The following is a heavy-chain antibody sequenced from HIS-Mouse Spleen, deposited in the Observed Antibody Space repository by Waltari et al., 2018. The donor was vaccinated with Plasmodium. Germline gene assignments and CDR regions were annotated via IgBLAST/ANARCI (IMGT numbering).Heavy chain of an antibody. V-gene: IGHV3-53*01. D-gene: IGHD6-6*01. J-gene: IGHJ3*02. CDR2: IYSGGST. CDR1: GFTVSSNY. Sequence: EVQLVASGGGLIQPGGSLRLSCAASGFTVSSNYMSLVRQAPGKGLEWVSVIYSGGSTYYADSVKGRFTISRDNSKNTLYLQMNSLRAEDTAVYYCARGMKSSSSAFDIWGQGTMVTVSS. CDR3: ARGMKSSSSAFDI.